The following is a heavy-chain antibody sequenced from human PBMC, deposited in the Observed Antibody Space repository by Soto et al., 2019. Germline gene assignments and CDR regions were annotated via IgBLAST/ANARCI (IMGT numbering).Heavy chain of an antibody. CDR1: GFTFSSYG. CDR2: ISYDGSNK. D-gene: IGHD2-8*01. CDR3: ATDCTNGVCSDV. Sequence: GGSLRLSCAAFGFTFSSYGMHWVRQAPGKGLEWVAVISYDGSNKYYADSVKGRFTISRDNSKNTLYLQMNSLRAEDTAVYYCATDCTNGVCSDVWGQGTTVTVSS. J-gene: IGHJ6*02. V-gene: IGHV3-30*03.